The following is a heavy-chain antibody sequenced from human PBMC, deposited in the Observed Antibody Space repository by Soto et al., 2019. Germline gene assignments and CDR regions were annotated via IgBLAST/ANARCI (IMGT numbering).Heavy chain of an antibody. V-gene: IGHV1-3*01. CDR2: INAGNGNT. CDR3: ARVICGWYYFDY. CDR1: GYTFTSYA. J-gene: IGHJ4*02. D-gene: IGHD6-19*01. Sequence: QVQLVQSGAEVKKPGASVKVSCKASGYTFTSYAMHWVRQAPGDRLEWMGWINAGNGNTKYSQKFKGRVTITRDTSASTAYRERSSLRSEDTAVYYCARVICGWYYFDYWGQGTLVTVSS.